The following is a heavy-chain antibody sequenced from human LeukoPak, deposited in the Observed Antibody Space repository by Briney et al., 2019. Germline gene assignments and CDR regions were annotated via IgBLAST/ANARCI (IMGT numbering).Heavy chain of an antibody. J-gene: IGHJ4*02. Sequence: SETLSLTCAVYGGSFSGYYWSWIRQPPGKGLEWIGEINHSGSTNYNPSLKSRVTISVDTSKNQFSLKLSSATAADTAVYYCARFGGTVTTGVDYWGQGTLVTVSS. V-gene: IGHV4-34*01. D-gene: IGHD4-11*01. CDR3: ARFGGTVTTGVDY. CDR1: GGSFSGYY. CDR2: INHSGST.